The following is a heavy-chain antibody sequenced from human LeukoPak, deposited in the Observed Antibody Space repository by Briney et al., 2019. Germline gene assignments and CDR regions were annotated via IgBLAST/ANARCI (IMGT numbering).Heavy chain of an antibody. Sequence: PGGSLRLSCVASGFTFSSYAMSWVRQAPGKGLDWVSTISTGGSSYYADSVKGRFTISRDNSKKTVYLQMNSLRAEDTALYYCAREGNRDILGGLDVWGQGTTVTVFS. V-gene: IGHV3-23*01. CDR3: AREGNRDILGGLDV. CDR2: ISTGGSS. D-gene: IGHD5-12*01. CDR1: GFTFSSYA. J-gene: IGHJ6*02.